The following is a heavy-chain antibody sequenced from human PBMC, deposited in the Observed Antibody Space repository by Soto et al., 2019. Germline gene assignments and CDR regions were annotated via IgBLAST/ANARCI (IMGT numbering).Heavy chain of an antibody. D-gene: IGHD1-26*01. Sequence: QITLKESGPTRVKPTQTLTLTCTFSGFSLSTSGVGVGWIRQPPGKALEWLALIYWDDDKRYSPSLKSRLTITKDXXKXQXXLTTTHMDPVATATYYCAHRAVYSGSYWDGGYFDYWGQGTLVNISS. V-gene: IGHV2-5*02. CDR1: GFSLSTSGVG. CDR3: AHRAVYSGSYWDGGYFDY. J-gene: IGHJ4*02. CDR2: IYWDDDK.